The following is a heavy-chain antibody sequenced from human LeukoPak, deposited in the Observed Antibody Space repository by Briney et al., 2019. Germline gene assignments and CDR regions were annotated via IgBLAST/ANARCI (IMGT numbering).Heavy chain of an antibody. J-gene: IGHJ4*02. Sequence: GGSLRLSCAASGFTFSSYSMNWVRQAPGKGLEWVSSISSSSSYIYYADSVKGRSTISRDNAKNSLYLQMNSLRAEDTAVYYCARDSEVTTVVTPGFDYWGQGTLVTVSS. CDR1: GFTFSSYS. D-gene: IGHD4-23*01. CDR2: ISSSSSYI. V-gene: IGHV3-21*01. CDR3: ARDSEVTTVVTPGFDY.